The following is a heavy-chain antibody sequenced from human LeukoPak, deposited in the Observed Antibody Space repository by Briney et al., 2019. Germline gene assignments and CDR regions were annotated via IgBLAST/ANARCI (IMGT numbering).Heavy chain of an antibody. V-gene: IGHV4-34*01. CDR3: ARHEWFGSFDY. D-gene: IGHD3-10*01. J-gene: IGHJ4*02. Sequence: SETLSLTCAVYGGSFSSYYWSWIRQPPGKGLEWIGEINHSGSTNYNPSLESRVTISVDTSKNQFSLKLSSVTAADTAVYYCARHEWFGSFDYWGQGTLVTVSS. CDR2: INHSGST. CDR1: GGSFSSYY.